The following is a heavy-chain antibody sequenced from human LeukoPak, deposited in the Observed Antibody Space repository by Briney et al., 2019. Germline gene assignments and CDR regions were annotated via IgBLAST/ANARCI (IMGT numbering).Heavy chain of an antibody. CDR2: INLDGSSI. D-gene: IGHD2-2*03. CDR1: GFTFSSYW. J-gene: IGHJ5*02. CDR3: ARDLDIVVVPASWFDP. V-gene: IGHV3-74*01. Sequence: GGSQRLSCAASGFTFSSYWMQWVRQVPGKGLVWVSRINLDGSSIDYVDSVKGRFTISRDNAKNSLYLQMSSLRAEDTAVYYCARDLDIVVVPASWFDPWGQGTLVTVSS.